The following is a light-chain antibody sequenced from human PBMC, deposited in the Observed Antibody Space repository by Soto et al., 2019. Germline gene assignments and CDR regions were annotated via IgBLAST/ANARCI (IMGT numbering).Light chain of an antibody. V-gene: IGKV1-5*01. Sequence: DIQMTQSPSTLSASVGDRVTITCRASQSISSWLAWYQQKPGKAPKLLIYDASSLEGGVPSRFSGSGSGTEFTLTISGLQPDDFATYYCQKYNTFPITFGGGTKVDIK. J-gene: IGKJ4*01. CDR1: QSISSW. CDR3: QKYNTFPIT. CDR2: DAS.